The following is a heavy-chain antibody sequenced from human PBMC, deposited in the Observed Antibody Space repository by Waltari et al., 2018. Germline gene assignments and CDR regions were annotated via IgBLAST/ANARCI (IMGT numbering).Heavy chain of an antibody. V-gene: IGHV4-31*03. D-gene: IGHD3-22*01. CDR2: IYYSGST. CDR3: ARSCRYYYDSSGYCSFDY. J-gene: IGHJ4*02. Sequence: QVQLQESGPGLVKPSQTLSLTCTVSGGSISSGGYYWSWIRQHPGKGLEWIGYIYYSGSTYYNPSLKSRVTISVDTSKNQFSLKLSSVTAADTAVYYCARSCRYYYDSSGYCSFDYWGQGTLVTVSS. CDR1: GGSISSGGYY.